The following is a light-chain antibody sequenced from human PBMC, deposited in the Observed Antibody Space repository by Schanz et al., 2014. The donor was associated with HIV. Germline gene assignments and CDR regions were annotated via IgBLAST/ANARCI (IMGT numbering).Light chain of an antibody. CDR2: EVS. J-gene: IGLJ2*01. CDR1: SGDVGGYNH. V-gene: IGLV2-8*01. CDR3: SSHAGSDNFGI. Sequence: QSALTQPASVSGSLGQSITISCTGTSGDVGGYNHVSWYQQHPGKAPKLMIYEVSKRPSGVPDRFSGSKSGNTASLTVSGLQAEDEADYYCSSHAGSDNFGIFGGGTKVTVL.